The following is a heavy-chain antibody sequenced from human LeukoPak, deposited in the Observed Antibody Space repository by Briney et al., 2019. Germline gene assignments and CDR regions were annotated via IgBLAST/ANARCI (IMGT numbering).Heavy chain of an antibody. Sequence: SETLSLTCTVAGGSISTCRYYWGWIRQPPGKGLEWIGNFCYSGNAYYNPPLKSRVTMSVDTSKKQFSLNLTSVTAADTAVYYCARLSPYLGSGSSAFPDDYWGQGTLVTVSS. D-gene: IGHD3-10*01. CDR3: ARLSPYLGSGSSAFPDDY. V-gene: IGHV4-39*01. J-gene: IGHJ4*02. CDR1: GGSISTCRYY. CDR2: FCYSGNA.